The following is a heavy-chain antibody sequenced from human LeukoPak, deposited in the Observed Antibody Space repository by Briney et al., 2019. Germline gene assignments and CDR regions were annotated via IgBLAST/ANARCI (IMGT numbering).Heavy chain of an antibody. J-gene: IGHJ4*02. CDR2: IKSKTDGGTT. CDR1: GFTFSSYG. Sequence: GGSLRLSCAASGFTFSSYGMHWVRQAPGKGLEWVGRIKSKTDGGTTDYAAPVKGRFTISRDDSKNTLYLQMNSLKTEDTAVYYCTTEGIAVAGTPDYWGQGTLVTVSS. CDR3: TTEGIAVAGTPDY. V-gene: IGHV3-15*01. D-gene: IGHD6-19*01.